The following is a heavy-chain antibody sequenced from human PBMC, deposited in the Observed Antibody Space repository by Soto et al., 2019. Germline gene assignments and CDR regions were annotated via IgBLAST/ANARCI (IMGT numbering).Heavy chain of an antibody. J-gene: IGHJ4*02. CDR2: IYYSGAT. V-gene: IGHV4-31*02. CDR3: ARDKDLEPTVWGY. CDR1: GDSMATGGHY. D-gene: IGHD7-27*01. Sequence: QVHLQESGPGLVRPSETLSLSCSVSGDSMATGGHYYNWIRHLPGKGLEWIGYIYYSGATHYSPYLRPRATISIDTSTNQFSLRLISVTAADTAIYFCARDKDLEPTVWGYWGQGIQVTVSS.